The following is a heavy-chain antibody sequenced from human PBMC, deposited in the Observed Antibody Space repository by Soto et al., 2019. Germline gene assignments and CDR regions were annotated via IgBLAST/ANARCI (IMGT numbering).Heavy chain of an antibody. CDR2: FDPEDGET. J-gene: IGHJ6*02. Sequence: GAAVQVSCKVSGYVLTSLSMHWVRHAPGKGLAWMGSFDPEDGETLYAQKFQGRVAMTEDTSTDTAYMELSSLRSEDTAVYYCARPPCGWSRDCNYCGMHVRGQWSPVTVPS. D-gene: IGHD6-19*01. V-gene: IGHV1-24*01. CDR3: ARPPCGWSRDCNYCGMHV. CDR1: GYVLTSLS.